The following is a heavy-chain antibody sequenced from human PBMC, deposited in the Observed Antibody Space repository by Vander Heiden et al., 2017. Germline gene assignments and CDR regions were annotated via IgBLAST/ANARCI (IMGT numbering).Heavy chain of an antibody. J-gene: IGHJ1*01. CDR2: IWYDGSNK. CDR1: GFTFSNYG. CDR3: ARDSSSGLEYFQH. V-gene: IGHV3-33*01. D-gene: IGHD6-19*01. Sequence: QVQLVESGGGVVQPGRSLRRSCEASGFTFSNYGMHWVRQAPGKRLEWVAVIWYDGSNKYYADSVKGRFTISRDNSKNTLYVQMNSLRADDTAVYYCARDSSSGLEYFQHWGQGTLVSVSS.